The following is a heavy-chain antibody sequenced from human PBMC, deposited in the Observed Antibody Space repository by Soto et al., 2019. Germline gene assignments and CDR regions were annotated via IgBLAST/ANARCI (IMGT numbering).Heavy chain of an antibody. CDR3: ARVEVAFLEWLSPNWFDP. CDR1: GYSISSGYY. CDR2: IYHSGST. J-gene: IGHJ5*02. D-gene: IGHD3-3*02. V-gene: IGHV4-38-2*01. Sequence: PSETLSLTCAVSGYSISSGYYWGWIRQPPGKGLEWIGSIYHSGSTYYNPSLKSRVTISVDTSKNQFSLKLSSVTAADTAVYYCARVEVAFLEWLSPNWFDPWGQGTLVTAPQ.